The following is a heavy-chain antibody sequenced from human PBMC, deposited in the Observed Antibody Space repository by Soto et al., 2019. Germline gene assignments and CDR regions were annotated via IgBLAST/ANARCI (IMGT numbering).Heavy chain of an antibody. V-gene: IGHV1-69*02. CDR2: IIPVLGVE. CDR1: GGSFSRDI. D-gene: IGHD3-22*01. J-gene: IGHJ4*02. Sequence: SVKVSWKASGGSFSRDIVSWVRQAPGQGLEWMGRIIPVLGVEYYAQKFQGRVKITADKSTSTAYMELSSLRSEDTAVYYCARSRANYYDSRGYYYSTFDYWGQGTLVTVSS. CDR3: ARSRANYYDSRGYYYSTFDY.